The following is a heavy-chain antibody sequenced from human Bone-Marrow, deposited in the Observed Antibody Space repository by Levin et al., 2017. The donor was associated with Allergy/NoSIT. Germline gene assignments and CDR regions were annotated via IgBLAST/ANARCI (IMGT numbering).Heavy chain of an antibody. V-gene: IGHV3-30-3*01. Sequence: GESLKISCAASGFTFSSYAMHWVRQAPGKGLEWVAVISYDGSNKYYADSVKGRFTISRDNSKNTLYLQMNSLRAEDTAVYYCARGVPDEYYYGMDVWGQGTTVTVSS. J-gene: IGHJ6*02. CDR3: ARGVPDEYYYGMDV. CDR1: GFTFSSYA. CDR2: ISYDGSNK. D-gene: IGHD2-2*01.